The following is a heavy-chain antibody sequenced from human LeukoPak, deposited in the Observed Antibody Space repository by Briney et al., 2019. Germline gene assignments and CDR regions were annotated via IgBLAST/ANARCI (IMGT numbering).Heavy chain of an antibody. V-gene: IGHV3-21*01. CDR3: ARDNVGYYDFWSGFPLDY. CDR2: ISSSYV. D-gene: IGHD3-3*01. Sequence: PGGSLRLSCAASGFTFSSYSMNWVRQAPGKGLEWVSSISSSYVYYADSVKGRFTISRDNAKNSLYLQMNSLRAEDTAVYYCARDNVGYYDFWSGFPLDYWGQGTLVTVSS. CDR1: GFTFSSYS. J-gene: IGHJ4*02.